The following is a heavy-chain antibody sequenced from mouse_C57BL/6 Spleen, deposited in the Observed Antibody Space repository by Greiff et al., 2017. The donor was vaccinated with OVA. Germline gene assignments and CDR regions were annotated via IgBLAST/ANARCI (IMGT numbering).Heavy chain of an antibody. CDR3: ARNREYRVYDGYYFDY. V-gene: IGHV2-9-1*01. CDR1: GFSLTSYA. D-gene: IGHD2-3*01. Sequence: VQLQQSGPGLVAPSQSLSITCTVSGFSLTSYAISWVRQPPGKGLEWLGVIWTGGGTNYNSALKSRLSISKDNSKSQVFLKMNSLQTDDTARYYCARNREYRVYDGYYFDYWGQGTTLTVSS. CDR2: IWTGGGT. J-gene: IGHJ2*01.